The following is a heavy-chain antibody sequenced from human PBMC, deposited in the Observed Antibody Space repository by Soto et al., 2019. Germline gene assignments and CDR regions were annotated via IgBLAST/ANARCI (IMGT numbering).Heavy chain of an antibody. CDR2: INAGNGDS. D-gene: IGHD2-15*01. J-gene: IGHJ5*02. Sequence: QVQLVQSGAEVKKPGASVKVSCKASGYTFSVYDIHWVRQAPGQRPEWMGGINAGNGDSLYSQKFQGRLVISRDTSATTAYMELSSLSSEDTALYYCARDGPEYCSGGSCYRPWFDHWSQGTLVTVSS. V-gene: IGHV1-3*01. CDR1: GYTFSVYD. CDR3: ARDGPEYCSGGSCYRPWFDH.